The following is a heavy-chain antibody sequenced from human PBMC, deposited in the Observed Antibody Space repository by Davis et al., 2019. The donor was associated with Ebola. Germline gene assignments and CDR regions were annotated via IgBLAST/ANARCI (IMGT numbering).Heavy chain of an antibody. CDR1: GGSISGSSYY. CDR2: IYYSGST. Sequence: SETLSLTCTVSGGSISGSSYYWGWIRQPPGKGLEWIGSIYYSGSTYYNPSLKSRVTISVDTSKNQFSLKLSSVTAADTAVYYCARHADYSNYQKTSYNWFDPWGQGTLVTVSS. V-gene: IGHV4-39*01. J-gene: IGHJ5*02. D-gene: IGHD4-11*01. CDR3: ARHADYSNYQKTSYNWFDP.